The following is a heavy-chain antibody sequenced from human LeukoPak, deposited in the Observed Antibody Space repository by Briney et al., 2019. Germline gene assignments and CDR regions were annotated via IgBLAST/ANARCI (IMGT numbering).Heavy chain of an antibody. CDR2: FYSDGGRT. V-gene: IGHV3-74*01. D-gene: IGHD1-26*01. CDR3: ARSGRGGAFDI. J-gene: IGHJ3*02. Sequence: GGSLRLSCAGSGFTLSSNWMHWVRQAPGKGLVWVARFYSDGGRTNYADSVKGRFTISGDNAKNTQYLQMSSLRAEDTAVYYCARSGRGGAFDIWGQGTMVTVSS. CDR1: GFTLSSNW.